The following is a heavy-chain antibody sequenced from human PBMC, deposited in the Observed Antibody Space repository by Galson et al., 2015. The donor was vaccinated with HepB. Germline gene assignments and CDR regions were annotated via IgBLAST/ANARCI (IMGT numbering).Heavy chain of an antibody. Sequence: LSLTCTVSGGSISSSSYYWGWIRQPPGKGLEWIGSIYYSGSTYYNPSLKSRVTISVDTSKNQFSLKLSSVTAADTAVYYCRLLTMVRGVGGEVDYWGQGTLVTVSS. CDR1: GGSISSSSYY. J-gene: IGHJ4*02. D-gene: IGHD3-10*01. CDR3: RLLTMVRGVGGEVDY. CDR2: IYYSGST. V-gene: IGHV4-39*01.